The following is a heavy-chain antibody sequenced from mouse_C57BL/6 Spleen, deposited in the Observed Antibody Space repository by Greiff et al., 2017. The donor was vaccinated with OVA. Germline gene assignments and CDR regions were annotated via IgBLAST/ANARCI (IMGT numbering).Heavy chain of an antibody. CDR1: GYTFTSYW. CDR2: ISPGSGST. CDR3: AKYYYGSNYLDD. J-gene: IGHJ2*01. Sequence: QVQLQQPGAELVKPGASVKMSCKASGYTFTSYWITWVKQRPGQGLEWIGDISPGSGSTNYNEKFKSKATLTVDTSSSTAYMQLSSLTSEDSTVYYCAKYYYGSNYLDDWGQGTTLTVSS. V-gene: IGHV1-55*01. D-gene: IGHD1-1*01.